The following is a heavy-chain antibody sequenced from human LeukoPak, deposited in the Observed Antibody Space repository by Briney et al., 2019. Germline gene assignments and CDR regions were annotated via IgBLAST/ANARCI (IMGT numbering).Heavy chain of an antibody. CDR1: GFTFSSYS. Sequence: GGSLTLSCAASGFTFSSYSMNWVRQAPGKGLQWVSSISSSSSYIYYADSVKGRFTISRDNAKNSLYLQMNSLRAEDTAVYYCARDRDYGDYVEAFDIWGQGTMVTVSS. CDR3: ARDRDYGDYVEAFDI. D-gene: IGHD4-17*01. CDR2: ISSSSSYI. V-gene: IGHV3-21*01. J-gene: IGHJ3*02.